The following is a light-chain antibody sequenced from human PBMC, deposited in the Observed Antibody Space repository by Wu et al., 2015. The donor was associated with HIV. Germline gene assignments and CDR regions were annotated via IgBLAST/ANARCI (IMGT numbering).Light chain of an antibody. CDR2: SSS. V-gene: IGKV1-39*01. CDR1: QNIITF. CDR3: QQSHDIPRT. J-gene: IGKJ1*01. Sequence: DTQMTQSPSSLSASLGDRVTISCRSSQNIITFLNWYQQKPGKAPELLIYSSSYLQSGVPPRFSGSGSGTDFTLTISSLQVEDVATYYCQQSHDIPRTFGQGTKVEI.